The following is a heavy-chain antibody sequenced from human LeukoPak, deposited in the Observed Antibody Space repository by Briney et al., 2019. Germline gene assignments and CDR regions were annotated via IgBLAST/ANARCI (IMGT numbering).Heavy chain of an antibody. CDR3: AKDAVSSSWYYFDY. D-gene: IGHD6-13*01. V-gene: IGHV3-23*01. J-gene: IGHJ4*02. CDR1: GFTFDDYA. Sequence: GRSLRLSCAASGFTFDDYAMHWVRQAPGKGLEWVSAISGSGGSTYYADSVKGRFTISRDNSKNTLYLQMNSLRAEDTAVYYCAKDAVSSSWYYFDYWGQGTLVTVSS. CDR2: ISGSGGST.